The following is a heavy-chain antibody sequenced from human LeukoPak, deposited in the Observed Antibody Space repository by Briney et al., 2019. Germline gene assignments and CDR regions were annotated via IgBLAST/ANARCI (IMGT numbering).Heavy chain of an antibody. D-gene: IGHD3-16*01. CDR1: GYTLSTSG. CDR2: ISPYNGNT. CDR3: ARGGGVTAFDP. Sequence: ASVKVSCKASGYTLSTSGITWVRQAPGQGLEWMGWISPYNGNTKSEQKFQGRVTMTTDTSTSTAYMELRSLRSDDAAVYYCARGGGVTAFDPWGQGTLVTVSS. V-gene: IGHV1-18*01. J-gene: IGHJ5*02.